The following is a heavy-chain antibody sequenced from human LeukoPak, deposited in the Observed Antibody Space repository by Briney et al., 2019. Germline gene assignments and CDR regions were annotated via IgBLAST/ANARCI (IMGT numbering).Heavy chain of an antibody. CDR2: IHHSGST. Sequence: SETQSLTCVAYGGSFSDHYWSWIRQPPGKGLEWIGEIHHSGSTNYNPSLKSRVTISVDTSKNQFSLKLSSVTAADTAIYYCARAYGGSRYFSGSYISRFDPWGQGTLVTVSS. J-gene: IGHJ5*02. D-gene: IGHD3-10*01. V-gene: IGHV4-34*01. CDR3: ARAYGGSRYFSGSYISRFDP. CDR1: GGSFSDHY.